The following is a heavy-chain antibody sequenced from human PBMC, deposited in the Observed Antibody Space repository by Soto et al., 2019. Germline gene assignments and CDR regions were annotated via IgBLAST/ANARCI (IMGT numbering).Heavy chain of an antibody. CDR3: ATRITVFGLLIPPFDP. CDR1: GGSVNGYY. Sequence: QVHLQQWGAGLLKPSETLSLTCAVYGGSVNGYYWNWIRQPPGKGLEWIGEINHTGGTHYNPSLKSRVTMSVHTSKNQSALRLSSVTAADTAIYYCATRITVFGLLIPPFDPWGQGTQVTVSS. J-gene: IGHJ5*02. CDR2: INHTGGT. V-gene: IGHV4-34*02. D-gene: IGHD3-3*01.